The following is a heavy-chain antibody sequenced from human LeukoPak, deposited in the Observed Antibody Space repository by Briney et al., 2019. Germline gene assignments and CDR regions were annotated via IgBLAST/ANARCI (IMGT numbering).Heavy chain of an antibody. D-gene: IGHD5-12*01. CDR3: ARDGYEMYYYYYGMDV. CDR1: GFTFSSYG. V-gene: IGHV3-33*08. CDR2: IWYDGSNK. Sequence: PGRSLRLSCAASGFTFSSYGMHWVRQAPGKGLEWVAVIWYDGSNKYYADSVKGRFTISRDNSKNTLYLQMNSLRAEDTAVYYCARDGYEMYYYYYGMDVWGQGTTVTVSS. J-gene: IGHJ6*02.